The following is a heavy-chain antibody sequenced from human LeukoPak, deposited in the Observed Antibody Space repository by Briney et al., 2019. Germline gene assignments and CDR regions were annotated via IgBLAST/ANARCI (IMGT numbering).Heavy chain of an antibody. CDR3: ARDPTQYLRYGYFDS. CDR2: IRGRSDTT. Sequence: HPGGSLRLSCAASGFTFTMFSMNWLRQAPGKGLEWIAFIRGRSDTTYYADSVQGRFTISRDNAEDSVYLQMNSLRVEDTAVYYCARDPTQYLRYGYFDSWGQGILVTVSS. J-gene: IGHJ4*02. V-gene: IGHV3-48*01. CDR1: GFTFTMFS. D-gene: IGHD4-11*01.